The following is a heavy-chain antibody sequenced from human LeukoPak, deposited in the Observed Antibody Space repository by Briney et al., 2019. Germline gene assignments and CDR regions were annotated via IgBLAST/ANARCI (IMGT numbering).Heavy chain of an antibody. CDR2: ISGSGSTT. J-gene: IGHJ4*02. Sequence: GGTLRLSCAASGFTFSSYAMNWVRQAPGKGLEWVSAISGSGSTTYYADSVKGRFTISRDNSKNTLYLQMNSLRAEDTAVYYCAETPNYYGSGSVDYWGQGTLVTVSS. V-gene: IGHV3-23*01. D-gene: IGHD3-10*01. CDR1: GFTFSSYA. CDR3: AETPNYYGSGSVDY.